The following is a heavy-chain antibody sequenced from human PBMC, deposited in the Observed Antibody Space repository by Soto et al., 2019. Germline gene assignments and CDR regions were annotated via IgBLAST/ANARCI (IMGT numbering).Heavy chain of an antibody. J-gene: IGHJ4*02. CDR1: WRAISEDD. Sequence: ALTCAVSWRAISEDDSCCIPPFTWKWVEWIGDINHSGCTKYNPSLKSRVTISGDTSKNQFSLKVSSVTATDTAVYYCARLSPTSGNWALDYWGQGTLVTVS. D-gene: IGHD7-27*01. CDR2: INHSGCT. V-gene: IGHV4-34*01. CDR3: ARLSPTSGNWALDY.